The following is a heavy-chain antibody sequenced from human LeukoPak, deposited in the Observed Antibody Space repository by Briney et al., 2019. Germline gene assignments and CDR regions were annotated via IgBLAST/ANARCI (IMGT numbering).Heavy chain of an antibody. CDR1: GYTFTSYG. Sequence: ASVKVSCKPSGYTFTSYGISWVRQAPGQGLEWMGWISAYNVDTNYAQKLQGRVTMTTDTSTSTAYMELRSLRSDDTAVYYCARALDYYGSGSHPFNYYYYMDVWGKGTTVTVSS. CDR3: ARALDYYGSGSHPFNYYYYMDV. D-gene: IGHD3-10*01. V-gene: IGHV1-18*01. J-gene: IGHJ6*03. CDR2: ISAYNVDT.